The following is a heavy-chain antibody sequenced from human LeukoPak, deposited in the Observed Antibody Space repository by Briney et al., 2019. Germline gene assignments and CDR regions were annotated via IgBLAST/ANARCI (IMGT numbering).Heavy chain of an antibody. Sequence: SETLSLTCAVYGASYNAYYWSWIRQPPGKGLEWIGDIDHRGTATYNPSLKSRLTISADASKNQFSRKLNSVTDADTAVYYCAMGITILGVAASFDSWGQGNLVIVSS. J-gene: IGHJ4*02. CDR2: IDHRGTA. V-gene: IGHV4-34*01. CDR1: GASYNAYY. CDR3: AMGITILGVAASFDS. D-gene: IGHD3-3*01.